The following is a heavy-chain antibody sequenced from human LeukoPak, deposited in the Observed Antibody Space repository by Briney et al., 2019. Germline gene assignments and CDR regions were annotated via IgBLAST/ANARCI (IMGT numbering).Heavy chain of an antibody. D-gene: IGHD5-12*01. J-gene: IGHJ3*02. CDR3: ARVSGGYASGAFDI. V-gene: IGHV4-59*01. Sequence: SETLSLTCTVSGGSISSYYWSWIRQPPGKGLEWIGYIYYSGSTNYNPSLKSRVTISVDTSKNRFSLKLSSVTAADTAVYYCARVSGGYASGAFDIWGQGTMVTVSS. CDR1: GGSISSYY. CDR2: IYYSGST.